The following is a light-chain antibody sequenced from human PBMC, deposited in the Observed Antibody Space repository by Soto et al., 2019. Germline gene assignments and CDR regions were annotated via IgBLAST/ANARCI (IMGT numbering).Light chain of an antibody. CDR2: DVS. J-gene: IGKJ1*01. Sequence: DIQMTQSPSTLSASVGDRVTITCRASQSVRGSLAWYQHQPGKAPKLLIYDVSTLESGVPSRFSGFGSGTEFTLFISSLQPDDFGTYYCQQFYMGWTFVPGTRVDLK. CDR3: QQFYMGWT. V-gene: IGKV1-5*01. CDR1: QSVRGS.